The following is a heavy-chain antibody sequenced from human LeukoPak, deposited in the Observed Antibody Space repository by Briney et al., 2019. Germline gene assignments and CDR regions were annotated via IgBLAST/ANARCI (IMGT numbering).Heavy chain of an antibody. V-gene: IGHV3-21*01. Sequence: GGSLRHSCAASGFTFSSYSLNWLRQAPGKGLEWVSSISSISSYIYYADSVKCRFTISRDNAKNSLYLQMNSLRAEDRAVYYCASVPSSGWYPLDYWGQGTMVTVSS. CDR2: ISSISSYI. CDR3: ASVPSSGWYPLDY. J-gene: IGHJ4*02. CDR1: GFTFSSYS. D-gene: IGHD6-19*01.